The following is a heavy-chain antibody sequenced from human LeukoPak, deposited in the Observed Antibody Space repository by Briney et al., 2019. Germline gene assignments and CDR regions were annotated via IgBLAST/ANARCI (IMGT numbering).Heavy chain of an antibody. J-gene: IGHJ6*02. CDR1: GFTFSSYE. V-gene: IGHV3-48*03. D-gene: IGHD3-22*01. CDR3: ARDKLYYYDSSGYPSHYYYYYGMDV. CDR2: ISSSGSTI. Sequence: PGGSLRLSCAASGFTFSSYEMNWVRQAPGKGLEWVSYISSSGSTIYYADSVKGRFTISRDNAKNSLYLQMNCLRAEDTAVYYCARDKLYYYDSSGYPSHYYYYYGMDVWGQGTTVTVSS.